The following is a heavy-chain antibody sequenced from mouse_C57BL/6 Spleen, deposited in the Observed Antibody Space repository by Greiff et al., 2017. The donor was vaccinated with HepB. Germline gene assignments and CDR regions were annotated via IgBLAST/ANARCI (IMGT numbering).Heavy chain of an antibody. V-gene: IGHV1-22*01. CDR1: GYTFTDYN. D-gene: IGHD2-1*01. Sequence: EVQLQESGPELVKPGASVKMSCKASGYTFTDYNMHWVKQSHGKSLEWIGYINPNNGGTSYNQKFKGKATLTVNKSSSTAYMELRILTSEDSAVYYCARSLYYCKFFDYWGQGTTLTVSS. CDR3: ARSLYYCKFFDY. J-gene: IGHJ2*01. CDR2: INPNNGGT.